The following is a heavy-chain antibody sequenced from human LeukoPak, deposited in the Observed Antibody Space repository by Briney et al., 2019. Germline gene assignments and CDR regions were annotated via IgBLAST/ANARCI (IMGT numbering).Heavy chain of an antibody. CDR3: AIARRDCGGDCSLFDY. D-gene: IGHD2-21*02. Sequence: SEALSLTCTVSGGSVSGGSYYWSWIRQPPGKGLEWIGLIYYSGSTKYNPSLKSRVTISVDTSKNQFSLKLSSVTAADTAVYYCAIARRDCGGDCSLFDYWGQGTLVTVSS. J-gene: IGHJ4*02. V-gene: IGHV4-61*01. CDR1: GGSVSGGSYY. CDR2: IYYSGST.